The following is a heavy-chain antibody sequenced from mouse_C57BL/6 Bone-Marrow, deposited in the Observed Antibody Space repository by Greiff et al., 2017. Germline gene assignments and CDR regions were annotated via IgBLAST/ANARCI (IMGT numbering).Heavy chain of an antibody. J-gene: IGHJ4*01. CDR2: IDPSDSET. CDR3: ARESIYYDYYAMDY. CDR1: GYTFTSYW. V-gene: IGHV1-52*01. D-gene: IGHD2-1*01. Sequence: QVQLQQPGAELVRPGSSVKLSCKASGYTFTSYWMHWVKQRPIQGLEWIGNIDPSDSETHYNQKFKDKATLTVDKSSSTAYMQLSSLTSEDSAVYYCARESIYYDYYAMDYWGQGTSVTVSS.